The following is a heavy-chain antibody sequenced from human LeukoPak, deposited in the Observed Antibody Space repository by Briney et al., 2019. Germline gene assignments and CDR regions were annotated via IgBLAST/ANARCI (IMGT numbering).Heavy chain of an antibody. D-gene: IGHD6-19*01. CDR3: ARRPAVAGRGRFDY. CDR2: IYYSGST. V-gene: IGHV4-59*05. Sequence: PSETLSLTCTVSGGSISSYYWSWIRQPPGKGLEWIGSIYYSGSTYYNPSLKSRVTISVDTSKNQFSLKLSSVTAADTAVYYCARRPAVAGRGRFDYWGQGTLVTVSS. CDR1: GGSISSYY. J-gene: IGHJ4*02.